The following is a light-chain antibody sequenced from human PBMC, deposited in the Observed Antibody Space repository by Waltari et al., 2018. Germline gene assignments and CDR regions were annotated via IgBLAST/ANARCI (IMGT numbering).Light chain of an antibody. V-gene: IGKV2-30*02. J-gene: IGKJ2*01. CDR1: QSLVPVDGNTY. CDR2: WVF. Sequence: VVMTQSPVSLSVTLGQAASISCKSSQSLVPVDGNTYLNWFHQRPGQSPRRLIYWVFNRDSGVPDRFSGSGSGTDFTLRISRVEAEDFGVYYCMQGTRWPYTFGQGTQLDIK. CDR3: MQGTRWPYT.